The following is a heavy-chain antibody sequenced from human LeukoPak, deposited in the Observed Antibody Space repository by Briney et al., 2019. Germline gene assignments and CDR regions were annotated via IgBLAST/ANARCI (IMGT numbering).Heavy chain of an antibody. Sequence: SETLSLTCTVSGDSISSGGYYWSWIRQPPGKGLEWIGYIYHSGSTYYNPSLKSRVTISVDRSKNQFSLKLSSVTAADTAVYYCARVGNRVAVAGYYYYYYMDVWGKGTTVTVSS. J-gene: IGHJ6*03. D-gene: IGHD6-19*01. CDR1: GDSISSGGYY. V-gene: IGHV4-30-2*01. CDR3: ARVGNRVAVAGYYYYYYMDV. CDR2: IYHSGST.